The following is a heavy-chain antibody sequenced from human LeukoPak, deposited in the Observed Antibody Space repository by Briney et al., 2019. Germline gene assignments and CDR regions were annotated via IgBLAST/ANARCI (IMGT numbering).Heavy chain of an antibody. Sequence: GGSLRLSCAASGFTSSSSTMSWVRQAPGKGLEGVSTIGTSNAGTYYADSVKGRFTISRDNPRNTLYLDMTSLRAEDTAIYYCAKHLHLWASFDSWGQGTLVTVSS. CDR3: AKHLHLWASFDS. CDR1: GFTSSSST. CDR2: IGTSNAGT. D-gene: IGHD5-18*01. V-gene: IGHV3-23*01. J-gene: IGHJ4*02.